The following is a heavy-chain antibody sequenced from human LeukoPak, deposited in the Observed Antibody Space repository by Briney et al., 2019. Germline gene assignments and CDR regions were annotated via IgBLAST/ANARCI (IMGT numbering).Heavy chain of an antibody. J-gene: IGHJ4*02. D-gene: IGHD2-15*01. CDR2: IYHSGST. CDR1: GGSISSGGYY. V-gene: IGHV4-30-2*01. Sequence: SETLSLTCTVSGGSISSGGYYWSWIRQPPGRGLEWIGYIYHSGSTYYNPSLKSRVTISVDRSKNQFSLKLSSVTAADTAVYYCARERIQGVFDYWGQGTLVTVSS. CDR3: ARERIQGVFDY.